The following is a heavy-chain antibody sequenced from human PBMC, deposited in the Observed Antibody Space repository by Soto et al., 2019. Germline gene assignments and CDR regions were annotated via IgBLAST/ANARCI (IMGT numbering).Heavy chain of an antibody. CDR3: ARGYGDSHDY. J-gene: IGHJ4*02. V-gene: IGHV1-69*02. CDR2: IIPMFGIA. CDR1: GGTFSSYT. Sequence: QVQLVQSGAEVKKTGSSVKVSCKASGGTFSSYTISWVRQAPGQGLEWMGRIIPMFGIANYAQKFQGRVTITADKSASTAYMELSSLRSEDTSVYYCARGYGDSHDYWGQGTLVTVSS. D-gene: IGHD4-17*01.